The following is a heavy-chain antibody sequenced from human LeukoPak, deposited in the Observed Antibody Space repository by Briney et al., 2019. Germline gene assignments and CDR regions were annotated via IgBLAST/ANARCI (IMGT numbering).Heavy chain of an antibody. D-gene: IGHD3-3*01. CDR2: TSYDGSNK. Sequence: GGSLRLSCAASGFSFSYYAIHWVRQAPGKGLEWVAVTSYDGSNKYYAHSVKGRFTISRDNSKNPLYLQMNSLRAEDTAVYYCAREWLLLYYFDYWGQGTLVTVSS. J-gene: IGHJ4*02. CDR1: GFSFSYYA. V-gene: IGHV3-30*04. CDR3: AREWLLLYYFDY.